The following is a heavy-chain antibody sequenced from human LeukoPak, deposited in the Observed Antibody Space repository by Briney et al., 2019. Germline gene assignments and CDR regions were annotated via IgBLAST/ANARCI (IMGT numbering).Heavy chain of an antibody. Sequence: PSETLSLTCTVPGGSISGFFWNWIRQPPGEGLEWIGYISYSGISNHNPSVQSRVSISVDTSKNQFSLRLSSVTAADTAVYYCARGGSRQNFFYSGLDIWGQGTTVTVSS. CDR2: ISYSGIS. D-gene: IGHD3-10*01. CDR3: ARGGSRQNFFYSGLDI. V-gene: IGHV4-59*01. J-gene: IGHJ6*02. CDR1: GGSISGFF.